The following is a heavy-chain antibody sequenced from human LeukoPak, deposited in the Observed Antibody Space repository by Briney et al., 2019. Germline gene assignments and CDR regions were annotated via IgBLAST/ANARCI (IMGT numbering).Heavy chain of an antibody. CDR1: GGTFSSYA. Sequence: SVKVSCKASGGTFSSYAISWVRQAPGQGLEWMGGVIPIFGTANYAQKFQGRVTITADESTSTAYMELSSLRSEDTAVYSCAREGDSSGWYLDFDYWGEGTLVTVSS. CDR2: VIPIFGTA. V-gene: IGHV1-69*01. D-gene: IGHD6-19*01. CDR3: AREGDSSGWYLDFDY. J-gene: IGHJ4*02.